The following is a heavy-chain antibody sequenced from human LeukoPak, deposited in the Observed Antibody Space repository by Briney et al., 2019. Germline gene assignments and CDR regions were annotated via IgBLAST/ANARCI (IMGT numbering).Heavy chain of an antibody. D-gene: IGHD5-12*01. Sequence: KPGGSLRLSCAASGFTFTDYYMSWIRQTPGKGLEWVSYISSSGNTIYYVDSVKGRFTISRDNAKNSLYLQMSSLRAEDTAVYYCARDRGYGGYGAKNFDYWGQGTLVTVSS. V-gene: IGHV3-11*01. CDR2: ISSSGNTI. CDR1: GFTFTDYY. J-gene: IGHJ4*02. CDR3: ARDRGYGGYGAKNFDY.